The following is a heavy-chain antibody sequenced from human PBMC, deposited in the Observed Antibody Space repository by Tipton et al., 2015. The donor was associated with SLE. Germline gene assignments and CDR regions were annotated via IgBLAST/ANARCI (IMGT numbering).Heavy chain of an antibody. J-gene: IGHJ2*01. V-gene: IGHV4-34*01. D-gene: IGHD1-1*01. CDR2: INHSGST. Sequence: TLSLTCAVYGGSFSGYYWSWIRQPPGKGLEWIGEINHSGSTNYNPSLKSRVTISVDTSKNQFSLKLSSVTAADTAVYFCARQGGGPGTFAVWGRGTLVIVSS. CDR3: ARQGGGPGTFAV. CDR1: GGSFSGYY.